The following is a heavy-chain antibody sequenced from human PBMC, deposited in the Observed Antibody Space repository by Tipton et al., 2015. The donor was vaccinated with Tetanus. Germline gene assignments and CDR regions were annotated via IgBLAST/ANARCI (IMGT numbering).Heavy chain of an antibody. CDR1: GYILTDYH. J-gene: IGHJ4*02. CDR2: INPSSNFT. V-gene: IGHV1-46*01. CDR3: ARGGMALRDGGFGDLLDD. D-gene: IGHD3-10*01. Sequence: QLVQSGAEVKKPGASIQVSCKASGYILTDYHIHWVRQAPGLGLEWMGIINPSSNFTTHAQKVQGRVTMTRDTSTSTVFMELSNVTSEGTAVYYGARGGMALRDGGFGDLLDDWGRGALVTVPS.